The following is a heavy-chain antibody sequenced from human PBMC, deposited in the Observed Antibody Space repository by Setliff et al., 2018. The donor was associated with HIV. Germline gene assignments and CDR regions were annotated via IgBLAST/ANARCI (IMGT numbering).Heavy chain of an antibody. D-gene: IGHD6-13*01. J-gene: IGHJ4*02. V-gene: IGHV1-18*01. CDR2: ISTFNGDT. CDR1: GYSFINYG. CDR3: ARDSDIAAAGPSDY. Sequence: ASVKVSCKASGYSFINYGINWVRQAPGQGLEWMGWISTFNGDTNFAQKLQGRVTMTTDTSTSTAYMELRSLRSDDTAVYYCARDSDIAAAGPSDYWGQGTLVTVSS.